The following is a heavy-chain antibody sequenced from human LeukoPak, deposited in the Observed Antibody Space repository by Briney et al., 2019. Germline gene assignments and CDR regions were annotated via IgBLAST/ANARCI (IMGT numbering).Heavy chain of an antibody. J-gene: IGHJ3*02. CDR3: AKHDGWAFDI. V-gene: IGHV5-51*01. CDR1: GYSFTSYW. CDR2: FNPGDSDA. Sequence: GESLKISCKGSGYSFTSYWIGWVRQMPGKGLEWMGSFNPGDSDARYSPSLQGQVTISVDKSISTAYLQWSSLKASDTAMYYCAKHDGWAFDIWGQGTMVTVSS. D-gene: IGHD4-17*01.